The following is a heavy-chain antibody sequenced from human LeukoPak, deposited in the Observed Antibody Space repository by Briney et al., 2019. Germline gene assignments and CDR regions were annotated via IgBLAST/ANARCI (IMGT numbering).Heavy chain of an antibody. Sequence: ASVKVSCKASGYTFTSYAMHWVRQAPGQRLEWMGWINAGNGNTNYAQKLQGRVTMTTDTSTSTAYMELRSLRSDDTAVYYCARDQGPYYYDSSGQGFDPWGQGTLVTVPS. CDR2: INAGNGNT. CDR1: GYTFTSYA. D-gene: IGHD3-22*01. J-gene: IGHJ5*02. V-gene: IGHV1-3*01. CDR3: ARDQGPYYYDSSGQGFDP.